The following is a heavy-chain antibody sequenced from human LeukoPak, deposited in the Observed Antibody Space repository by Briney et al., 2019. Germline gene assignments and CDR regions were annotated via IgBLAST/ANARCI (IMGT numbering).Heavy chain of an antibody. CDR2: ISGSGGST. D-gene: IGHD3-22*01. J-gene: IGHJ4*02. CDR1: GFTFSSYA. CDR3: AKSSSGYYYLDY. Sequence: PGGSLRLSCAASGFTFSSYAMSWVRQAPGKGLEWVSAISGSGGSTYYADSVKGRFTISRDNSKNTLYLQMNSLRAGDTAVYYCAKSSSGYYYLDYWGQGTLVTVSS. V-gene: IGHV3-23*01.